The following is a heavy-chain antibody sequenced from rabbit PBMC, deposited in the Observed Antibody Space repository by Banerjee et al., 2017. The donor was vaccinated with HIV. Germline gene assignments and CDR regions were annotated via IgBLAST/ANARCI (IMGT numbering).Heavy chain of an antibody. CDR3: ARGIVVAGAMYYFNL. CDR2: IYAGSSGST. CDR1: GFDFSSHG. D-gene: IGHD4-1*01. Sequence: QEHLVESGGGLVQPGGSLKVSCKASGFDFSSHGVSWVRQAPGKGLEWIACIYAGSSGSTYYASWAKGRFTISKTSSTTVTLQMSSLTAADTATYFCARGIVVAGAMYYFNLWGPGTLVTV. J-gene: IGHJ4*01. V-gene: IGHV1S45*01.